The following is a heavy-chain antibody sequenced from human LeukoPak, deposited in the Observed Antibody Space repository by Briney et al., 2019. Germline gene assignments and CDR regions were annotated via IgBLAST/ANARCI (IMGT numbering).Heavy chain of an antibody. CDR1: GFTFTSYW. Sequence: GGSLRLSCAAPGFTFTSYWMSWVRQAPGKGLEWVANIKQDGSEKYYVDSVKGRFTISRDNAKNSLYLQMNSLRAEDTAVYYCARDLLTFDYWGQGTLVTVSS. D-gene: IGHD3-9*01. V-gene: IGHV3-7*01. CDR3: ARDLLTFDY. CDR2: IKQDGSEK. J-gene: IGHJ4*02.